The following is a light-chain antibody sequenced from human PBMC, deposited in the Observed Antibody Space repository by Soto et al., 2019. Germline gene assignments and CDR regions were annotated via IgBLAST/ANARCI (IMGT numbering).Light chain of an antibody. CDR1: SSDVGGYNS. CDR3: SSHTSTLANV. J-gene: IGLJ1*01. V-gene: IGLV2-14*01. Sequence: QSVLTQPASVSGSPGQSITISCTGTSSDVGGYNSVSWYQHHPGQAPKLMIYEVTHRPSGVSNRFSGSKFGNTASLTISGLQADDEADYYCSSHTSTLANVFGSGTKFTAL. CDR2: EVT.